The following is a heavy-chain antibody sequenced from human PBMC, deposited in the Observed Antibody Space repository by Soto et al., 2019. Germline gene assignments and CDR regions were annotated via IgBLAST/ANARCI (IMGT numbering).Heavy chain of an antibody. D-gene: IGHD6-13*01. Sequence: EVQLVESGGGLVQPGESLTLSCAVSGFTLRSYWMHWVRQAPGKGLEWVARIYSDGRTTNYGASVKGRFTISRDNAKNKVFLHMNSLRAEDRDVSYCARGVVVYQQLVRGRDGFDPWGQGTLVTVSS. CDR3: ARGVVVYQQLVRGRDGFDP. J-gene: IGHJ5*02. CDR1: GFTLRSYW. CDR2: IYSDGRTT. V-gene: IGHV3-74*01.